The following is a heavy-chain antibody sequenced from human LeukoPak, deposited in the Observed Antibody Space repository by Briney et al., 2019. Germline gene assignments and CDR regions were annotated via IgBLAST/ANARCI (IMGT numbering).Heavy chain of an antibody. CDR2: INHSGST. Sequence: SETLSLTCAVYGGSFSGYYWSWIRQPPGKGLEWIGEINHSGSTNYNPSLKSRVTISVDTSKNQFSLKLSSVTAADTAVYYCARIEGITIFGVGMPRRNRPPMDVWGKGTTVTVSS. V-gene: IGHV4-34*01. CDR3: ARIEGITIFGVGMPRRNRPPMDV. D-gene: IGHD3-3*01. J-gene: IGHJ6*04. CDR1: GGSFSGYY.